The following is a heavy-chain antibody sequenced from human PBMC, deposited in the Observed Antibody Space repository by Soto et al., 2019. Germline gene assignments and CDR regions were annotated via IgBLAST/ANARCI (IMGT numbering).Heavy chain of an antibody. CDR2: IFSNDEK. D-gene: IGHD6-13*01. Sequence: QVTLKESGPVLVKPTETLTLTCTVSGFSLSNARMGVSWIRQPPGKALEWLAHIFSNDEKSYSTSLKSRLTISTDTSNSQVVLTMTNIDPVDTATYYCARTQQHPRGWFDPWGQGTLVTVSS. J-gene: IGHJ5*02. V-gene: IGHV2-26*01. CDR1: GFSLSNARMG. CDR3: ARTQQHPRGWFDP.